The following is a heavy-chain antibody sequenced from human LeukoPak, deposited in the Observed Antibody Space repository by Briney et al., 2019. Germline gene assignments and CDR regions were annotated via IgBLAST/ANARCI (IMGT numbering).Heavy chain of an antibody. D-gene: IGHD3-10*01. J-gene: IGHJ6*02. Sequence: PSETLSLTCAVSGGSISSSNWWSWVRQPPGKGLEWIGEIYHSGSTNYNPSLKSRVTISVDKSKNQFSLKLSSVTAADTAVYYCAREVTMVRAYGMDVWGQGTTVTVSS. V-gene: IGHV4-4*02. CDR1: GGSISSSNW. CDR2: IYHSGST. CDR3: AREVTMVRAYGMDV.